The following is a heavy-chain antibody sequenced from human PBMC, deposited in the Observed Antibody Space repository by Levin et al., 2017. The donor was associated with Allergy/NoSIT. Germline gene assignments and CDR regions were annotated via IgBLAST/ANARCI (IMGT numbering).Heavy chain of an antibody. CDR2: IASYGDER. V-gene: IGHV3-23*01. D-gene: IGHD3-16*01. Sequence: PGGSLRLSCATSGFTFRSYSMSWVRQAPGKGLEWVAGIASYGDERYYADSVKGRFTISRDVSESTLFLQMASLTAEDTALYYCAASYYVDTSGFEYWGQGTQVKVSS. CDR3: AASYYVDTSGFEY. CDR1: GFTFRSYS. J-gene: IGHJ4*02.